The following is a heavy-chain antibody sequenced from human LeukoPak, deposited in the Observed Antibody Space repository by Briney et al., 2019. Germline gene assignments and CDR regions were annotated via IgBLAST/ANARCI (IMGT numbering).Heavy chain of an antibody. V-gene: IGHV1-69*13. CDR3: ARDWYYYDSSGYYYALRY. J-gene: IGHJ4*02. CDR1: GGAFSSYA. CDR2: IIPIFGTA. Sequence: PVKVSCKASGGAFSSYAFSWVRQAPGQGLEWMGGIIPIFGTANYAQKFQGRVTITADESTSTAYMELSSLRSEDTAVYYCARDWYYYDSSGYYYALRYWGQGTLVTVSS. D-gene: IGHD3-22*01.